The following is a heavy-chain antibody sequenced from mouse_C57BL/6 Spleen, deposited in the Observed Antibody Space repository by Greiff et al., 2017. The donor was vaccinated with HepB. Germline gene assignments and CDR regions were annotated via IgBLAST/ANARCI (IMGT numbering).Heavy chain of an antibody. D-gene: IGHD2-3*01. Sequence: EVKLVESGAELVKPGASVKLSCTASGFNIKDYYMHWVKQRTEQGLEWIGRIDPEDGETTYAPKFQGKATITADTSTNTAYLQLSSLTAEDTAVYYCARETDGAYWGQGTLVTVSA. CDR1: GFNIKDYY. V-gene: IGHV14-2*01. J-gene: IGHJ3*01. CDR2: IDPEDGET. CDR3: ARETDGAY.